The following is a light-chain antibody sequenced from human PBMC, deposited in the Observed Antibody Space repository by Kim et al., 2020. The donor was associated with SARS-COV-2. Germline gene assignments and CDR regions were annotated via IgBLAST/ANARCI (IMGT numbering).Light chain of an antibody. V-gene: IGKV3D-20*01. CDR1: QSVSSGY. CDR3: QQYSSSPLT. Sequence: EIVLTQSPATLSLSLGERATLSCGASQSVSSGYLAWYQQKPGLAPRLLIYEASIRATGIPDRFSGSGSGTDFTLTVSRLEPEDFAVYYCQQYSSSPLTFGGGTKVEIK. J-gene: IGKJ4*01. CDR2: EAS.